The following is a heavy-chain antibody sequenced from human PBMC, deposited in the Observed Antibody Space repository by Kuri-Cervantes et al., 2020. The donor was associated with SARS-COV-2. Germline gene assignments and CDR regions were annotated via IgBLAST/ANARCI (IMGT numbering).Heavy chain of an antibody. D-gene: IGHD5-18*01. V-gene: IGHV1-18*03. CDR3: VSPPPRPAWIQLWSSGDAWFDP. J-gene: IGHJ5*02. Sequence: ASVKVSCKASGYTFTSYGISWVRQAPGQGLEWMGWISAYNGNTNYAQKLQGRVTMTTDTSTSTAYMELRSLRSEDMVVYSCVSPPPRPAWIQLWSSGDAWFDPWGQGTLVTVSS. CDR2: ISAYNGNT. CDR1: GYTFTSYG.